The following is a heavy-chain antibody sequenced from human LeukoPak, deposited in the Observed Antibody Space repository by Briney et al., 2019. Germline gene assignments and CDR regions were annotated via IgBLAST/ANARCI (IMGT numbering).Heavy chain of an antibody. J-gene: IGHJ4*02. D-gene: IGHD1-1*01. V-gene: IGHV3-15*01. CDR3: WDTNWNGDWDY. Sequence: KPGGSLRLSCAASGFTFSNAWMHWVRQAPGKGLEWVGRIKSKAHGGTTDYAAPVEGRFTISRDDSKNTLYLQMNSLKTEDTAVYYCWDTNWNGDWDYWGQGTLVTVSS. CDR1: GFTFSNAW. CDR2: IKSKAHGGTT.